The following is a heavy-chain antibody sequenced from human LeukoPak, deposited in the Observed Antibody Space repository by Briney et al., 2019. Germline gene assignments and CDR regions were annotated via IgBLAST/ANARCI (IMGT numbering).Heavy chain of an antibody. CDR2: IDHEDGNI. J-gene: IGHJ6*02. Sequence: ASMKGSCKVSGYPLSDLALQWVRQAPGKGLEWMGGIDHEDGNIIYAQNFQGRATVTEDTSTDTVYMELSGLRSDDTAVYYCVNSDYYYYYGMDVWGQGTPVTVSS. V-gene: IGHV1-24*01. CDR3: VNSDYYYYYGMDV. CDR1: GYPLSDLA. D-gene: IGHD2-15*01.